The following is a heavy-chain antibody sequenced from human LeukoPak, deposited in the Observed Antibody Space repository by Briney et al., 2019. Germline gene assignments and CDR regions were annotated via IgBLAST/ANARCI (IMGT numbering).Heavy chain of an antibody. CDR1: GFTFTKYW. V-gene: IGHV3-7*01. Sequence: PGDSLRLSCAASGFTFTKYWMTWVRQAPGKGLEWVGNIKQDGSDKNYMDSVKGRFTISRDNTKNSVYLQMSSLRAEDTAVYYCARIESSGSAIDIWGQGTMVTVSS. J-gene: IGHJ3*02. D-gene: IGHD3-22*01. CDR3: ARIESSGSAIDI. CDR2: IKQDGSDK.